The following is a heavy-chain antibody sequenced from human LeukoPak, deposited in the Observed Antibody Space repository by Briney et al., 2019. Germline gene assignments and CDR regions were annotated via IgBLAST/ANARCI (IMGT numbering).Heavy chain of an antibody. Sequence: QPGGSLRLSCAASGNYWMHWVRQVPGKGLVWVSHINSDGSWTSYADSVKGRFTISKDNAKNTVYLQMNSPRAEDTAVYYCVSFYETYWGRGTLVTVSS. V-gene: IGHV3-74*01. CDR2: INSDGSWT. D-gene: IGHD2/OR15-2a*01. CDR1: GNYW. CDR3: VSFYETY. J-gene: IGHJ4*02.